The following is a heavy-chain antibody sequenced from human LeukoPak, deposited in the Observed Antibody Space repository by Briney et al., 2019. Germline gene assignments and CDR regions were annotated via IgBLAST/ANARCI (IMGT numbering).Heavy chain of an antibody. CDR2: IGTAGDT. CDR3: VSGGGSQSLGY. D-gene: IGHD1-26*01. V-gene: IGHV3-13*04. J-gene: IGHJ4*02. CDR1: GFTFSSYD. Sequence: GGSLRLSCAASGFTFSSYDVHWVRQATGKGLEWVSAIGTAGDTYYPGSVKGRFTISRDNAKNTVYMQMNSLRAEDTAVYYCVSGGGSQSLGYWGQGTLVTVSS.